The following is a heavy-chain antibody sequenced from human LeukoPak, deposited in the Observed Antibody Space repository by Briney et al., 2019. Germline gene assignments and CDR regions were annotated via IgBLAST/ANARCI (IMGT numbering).Heavy chain of an antibody. CDR2: MFYNGAT. J-gene: IGHJ4*02. Sequence: PSETLSLTCSVSGGSISSSDYYWGWIRQPPGKGLEWIGTMFYNGATKSNPSLSSRVTMSIDTSKNQFSLKLRSVTAADTAVYYCAGEARFALPVVGSGDYWGQGTLVTVSS. CDR1: GGSISSSDYY. D-gene: IGHD6-19*01. V-gene: IGHV4-39*07. CDR3: AGEARFALPVVGSGDY.